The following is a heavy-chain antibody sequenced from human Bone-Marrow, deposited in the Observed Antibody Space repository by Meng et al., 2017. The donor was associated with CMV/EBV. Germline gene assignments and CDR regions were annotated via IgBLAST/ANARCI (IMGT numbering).Heavy chain of an antibody. V-gene: IGHV3-53*01. J-gene: IGHJ6*02. CDR3: ARAEERDYGMDV. CDR2: IYSGGST. Sequence: GGSLRLSCAASGFTFSRYDISWVRQAPGKGLEWVSVIYSGGSTYYADSVKGRFTISRDNSKNTLYLQMNSLRAEDTAVYYCARAEERDYGMDVWGQGTTVTVSS. CDR1: GFTFSRYD.